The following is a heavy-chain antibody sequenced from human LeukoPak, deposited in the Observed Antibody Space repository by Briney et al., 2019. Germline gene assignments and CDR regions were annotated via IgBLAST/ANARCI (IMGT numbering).Heavy chain of an antibody. J-gene: IGHJ4*02. CDR1: GYTFTSYG. CDR3: ARDYAIAVAGIYGY. Sequence: GASVKVSCKASGYTFTSYGIGWVRQAPGQGLEWMGWISAYNGNTNYAQKLQGRVTMTTDTSTSTAYMELRSLRSDDTAVYYCARDYAIAVAGIYGYWGQGTLVTVSS. CDR2: ISAYNGNT. D-gene: IGHD6-19*01. V-gene: IGHV1-18*01.